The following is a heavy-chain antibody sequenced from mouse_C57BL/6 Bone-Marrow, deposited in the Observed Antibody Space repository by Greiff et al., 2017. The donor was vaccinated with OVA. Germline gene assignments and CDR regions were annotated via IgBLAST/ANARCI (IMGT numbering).Heavy chain of an antibody. J-gene: IGHJ4*01. D-gene: IGHD2-10*01. CDR2: ISDGGSYT. CDR1: GFTFSSYA. CDR3: ARGLQKYFDY. Sequence: EVMLVESGGGLVKPGGSLKLSCAASGFTFSSYAMSWVRQTPEKRLEWVATISDGGSYTYYPDNVKGRFTISRDNAKNNLYLQMSHLKSEDTAMYYCARGLQKYFDYWGQGTSVTVSS. V-gene: IGHV5-4*03.